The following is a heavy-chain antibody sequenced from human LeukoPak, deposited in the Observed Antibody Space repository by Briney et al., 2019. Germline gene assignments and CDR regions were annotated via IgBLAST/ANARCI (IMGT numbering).Heavy chain of an antibody. J-gene: IGHJ4*02. CDR1: GFTFSDYG. D-gene: IGHD3-10*01. V-gene: IGHV3-21*01. CDR3: ARSGVVAVLFPTDFDY. Sequence: GGSLRLSCAASGFTFSDYGMNWVRQAPGKGLEWVSFISSSSTSIYYADSVKGRFTISRDNARSSLFLRMNSLRDEDTAVYYCARSGVVAVLFPTDFDYWGQGALVTVSS. CDR2: ISSSSTSI.